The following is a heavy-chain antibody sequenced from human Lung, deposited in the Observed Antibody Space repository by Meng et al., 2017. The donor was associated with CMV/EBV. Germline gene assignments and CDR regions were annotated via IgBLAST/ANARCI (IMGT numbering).Heavy chain of an antibody. CDR2: FYSRRKS. Sequence: VRVRGPGTRLVQPSQPLSLSCTVSGGASNSYDWIWIQQTPGKGLEWLAFFYSRRKSNYNPFLKSRVTISVDTSKNLFSLNLTSGTAAGAALYYCARGSYLSVEGWGLGTLVTVSS. V-gene: IGHV4-59*01. J-gene: IGHJ4*02. D-gene: IGHD4-23*01. CDR1: GGASNSYD. CDR3: ARGSYLSVEG.